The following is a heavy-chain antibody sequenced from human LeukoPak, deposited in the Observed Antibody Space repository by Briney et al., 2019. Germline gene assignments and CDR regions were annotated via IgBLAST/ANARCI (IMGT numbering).Heavy chain of an antibody. V-gene: IGHV3-30*02. CDR3: ANAETLPTRYCSSTSCEYFQH. D-gene: IGHD2-2*01. CDR1: GFTFSSYG. CDR2: IRYDGSNK. Sequence: PGGSLRLSCAASGFTFSSYGMHWVRQAPGKGLEWVAFIRYDGSNKYYADSVKGRFTISRDNSKNTLYLQMNSLRAEDTAVYYCANAETLPTRYCSSTSCEYFQHWGQGTLVTVSS. J-gene: IGHJ1*01.